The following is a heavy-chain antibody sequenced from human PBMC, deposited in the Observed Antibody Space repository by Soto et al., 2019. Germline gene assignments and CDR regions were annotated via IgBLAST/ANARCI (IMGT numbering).Heavy chain of an antibody. CDR2: IWYDGSNK. CDR3: AKDFGEGAFDI. J-gene: IGHJ3*02. V-gene: IGHV3-33*06. CDR1: GFTFSSYG. D-gene: IGHD3-3*01. Sequence: GGSLRLSCAASGFTFSSYGMHWVRQAPGKGLEWVAVIWYDGSNKYYADSVKGRFTISRDNSKNTPYLQMNSLRAEDTAVYYCAKDFGEGAFDIWGQGTMVTVSS.